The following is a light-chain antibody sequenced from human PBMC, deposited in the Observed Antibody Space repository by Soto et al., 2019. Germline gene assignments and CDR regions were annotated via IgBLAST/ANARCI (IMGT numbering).Light chain of an antibody. V-gene: IGLV1-40*01. J-gene: IGLJ1*01. CDR2: GNN. Sequence: QSVLTQPPSVSGAPGQRVTISCIGATSDVHWYQHLPGTAPKLLIYGNNNRPSGFPDRFSGSKSGTSASLAITGLQAEDEADYYCQSSDSSLSALYVFGTGTKLTVL. CDR3: QSSDSSLSALYV. CDR1: GATSD.